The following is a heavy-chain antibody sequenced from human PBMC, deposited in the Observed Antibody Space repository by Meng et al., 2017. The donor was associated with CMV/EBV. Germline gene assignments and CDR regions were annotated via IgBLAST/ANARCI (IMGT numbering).Heavy chain of an antibody. J-gene: IGHJ4*02. CDR2: INHSGST. CDR3: ARDLGGGGVIGY. V-gene: IGHV4-34*01. CDR1: GGSFSGYY. Sequence: QVQLQQWGAGLLKPSEXLSLTCAVYGGSFSGYYWSWIRQPPGKGLEWIGEINHSGSTNYNPSLKSRVTISVDTSKNQFSLKLSSVTAADTAVYYCARDLGGGGVIGYWGQGTLVNVSS. D-gene: IGHD3-16*01.